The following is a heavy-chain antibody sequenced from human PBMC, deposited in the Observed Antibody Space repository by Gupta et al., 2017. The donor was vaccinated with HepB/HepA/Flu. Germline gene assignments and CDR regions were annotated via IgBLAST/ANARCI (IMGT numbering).Heavy chain of an antibody. CDR3: EKGIFAPALLGYSDGDDEFAD. Sequence: LILSFAASGFTFSRYGMHWVRQATGKGLEWVAVISYDGSNKYYADSVKGRFTISRDNSKKTLYLQRNRLRAEDTAVYYCEKGIFAPALLGYSDGDDEFADGCQVTMVTVFS. J-gene: IGHJ4*02. D-gene: IGHD5-18*01. CDR1: GFTFSRYG. V-gene: IGHV3-30*18. CDR2: ISYDGSNK.